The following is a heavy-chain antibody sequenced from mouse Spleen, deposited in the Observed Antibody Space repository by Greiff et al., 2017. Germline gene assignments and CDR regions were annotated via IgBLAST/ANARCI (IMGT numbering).Heavy chain of an antibody. CDR1: GYTFTSYW. CDR2: IYPSDSET. Sequence: QVQLQQPGAELVRPGSSVKLSCKASGYTFTSYWMDWVKQRPGQGLEWIGNIYPSDSETHYNQKFKDKATLTVDKSSSTAYMQLSSLTSEDSAVYYCARDGSSRGYFDYWGQGTTLTVSS. D-gene: IGHD1-1*01. J-gene: IGHJ2*01. CDR3: ARDGSSRGYFDY. V-gene: IGHV1-61*01.